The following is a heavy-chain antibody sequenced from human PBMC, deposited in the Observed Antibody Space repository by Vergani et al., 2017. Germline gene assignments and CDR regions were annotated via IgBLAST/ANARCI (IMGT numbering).Heavy chain of an antibody. CDR3: ARSPEYYGSGSYYYMEV. CDR2: IWYDGNNK. D-gene: IGHD3-10*01. V-gene: IGHV3-33*01. J-gene: IGHJ6*03. CDR1: GFTFSSYG. Sequence: QVQLVESGGGVVQPGRSLRLSCAASGFTFSSYGMHWVRQAPGKGLEWVALIWYDGNNKYYADSVKGRFTISRDNSKNTLYLQMNNLRAEDTAVFYCARSPEYYGSGSYYYMEVGSKGTTVTVS.